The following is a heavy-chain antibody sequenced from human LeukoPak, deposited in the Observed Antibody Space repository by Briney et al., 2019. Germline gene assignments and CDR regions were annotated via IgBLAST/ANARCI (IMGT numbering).Heavy chain of an antibody. D-gene: IGHD3-10*01. Sequence: ASVKVSCKASGYTFTSHDINWVRQATGQGLEWMGWMNPNSGNTGYAQKFQGRVTMTRNTSISTAYMELSSLRSEDTAVYYCARRMYYYSSGSHSGFDLWGRGTLVTVSS. CDR3: ARRMYYYSSGSHSGFDL. CDR1: GYTFTSHD. J-gene: IGHJ2*01. V-gene: IGHV1-8*01. CDR2: MNPNSGNT.